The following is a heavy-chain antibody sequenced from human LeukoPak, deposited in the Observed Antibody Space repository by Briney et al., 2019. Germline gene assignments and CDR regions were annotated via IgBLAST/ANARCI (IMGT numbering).Heavy chain of an antibody. CDR1: GLTFSSYW. CDR3: ASNRGYSGYDDFDY. V-gene: IGHV3-7*01. D-gene: IGHD5-12*01. CDR2: IKQDESEK. Sequence: GGSLRLSCAASGLTFSSYWMSWVRQAPGKGLEWVANIKQDESEKYYVDSVKGRFTISRDNAKNSLYLQMNSLRAEDTAVYYCASNRGYSGYDDFDYWGQGTLVTVSS. J-gene: IGHJ4*02.